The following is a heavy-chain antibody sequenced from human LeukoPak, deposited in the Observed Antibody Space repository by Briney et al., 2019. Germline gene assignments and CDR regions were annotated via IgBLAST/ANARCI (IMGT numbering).Heavy chain of an antibody. D-gene: IGHD6-19*01. J-gene: IGHJ4*02. V-gene: IGHV6-1*01. CDR1: GDSVSSNSAA. CDR3: ARGDGSSGRRTFDY. CDR2: TYYRSKWYN. Sequence: SQTLSLTCAISGDSVSSNSAAWNWMRQSPSRGLEWLGRTYYRSKWYNDYAVSVKSRITINPDTSKNQLSLQLNSVTPEDTAVYYCARGDGSSGRRTFDYWGQGTLVTVSS.